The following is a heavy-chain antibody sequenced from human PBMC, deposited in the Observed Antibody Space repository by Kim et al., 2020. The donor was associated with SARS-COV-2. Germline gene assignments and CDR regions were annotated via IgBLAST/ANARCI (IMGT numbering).Heavy chain of an antibody. D-gene: IGHD3-22*01. V-gene: IGHV3-74*01. Sequence: GGSLRLSCAASGFTFSSYWMHWVRQAPGKGLVWVSRINSDGSSTSYADSVKGRFTISRDNAKNTLYLQMNSLRAEDTAVYYCAIPYYYDSSGYYYYYGMDVWCQGTTVTVSS. CDR3: AIPYYYDSSGYYYYYGMDV. J-gene: IGHJ6*02. CDR2: INSDGSST. CDR1: GFTFSSYW.